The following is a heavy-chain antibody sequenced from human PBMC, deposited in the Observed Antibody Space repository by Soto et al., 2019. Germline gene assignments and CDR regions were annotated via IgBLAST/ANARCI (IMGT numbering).Heavy chain of an antibody. Sequence: PSETLSLTCTVSGASIRTYSWSWIRQSAGKGLEWIGHMYTNGRTNYIPSLKSRITMSVDTSKNQFSLNLKFVTAADTAVYFCAKDQSGAADIWGQGTMVTV. V-gene: IGHV4-4*07. CDR1: GASIRTYS. D-gene: IGHD7-27*01. CDR3: AKDQSGAADI. CDR2: MYTNGRT. J-gene: IGHJ3*02.